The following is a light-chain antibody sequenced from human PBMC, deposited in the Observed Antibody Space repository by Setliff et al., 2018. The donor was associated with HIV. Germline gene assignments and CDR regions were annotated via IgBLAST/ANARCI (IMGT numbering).Light chain of an antibody. Sequence: QSVLTQPASVSGSPGQSITISCTGTSSDVGGYNYVSWYQQHPGKAPKLMISDVSNRPSGVSNRFSGSKSGNTASLTISGLQAEDEADYYCRSYTGITPLYVFGTGTKVTV. J-gene: IGLJ1*01. V-gene: IGLV2-14*03. CDR2: DVS. CDR3: RSYTGITPLYV. CDR1: SSDVGGYNY.